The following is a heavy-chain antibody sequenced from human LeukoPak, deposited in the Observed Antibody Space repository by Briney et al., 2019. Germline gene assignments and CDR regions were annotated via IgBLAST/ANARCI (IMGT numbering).Heavy chain of an antibody. J-gene: IGHJ1*01. V-gene: IGHV3-23*01. CDR3: AKPGGQQLVLGAEYFQH. CDR2: ISGSGGST. Sequence: GGSLRLSCAASGFTFSSYAMSWVRQVPGKGLEWVSAISGSGGSTYYADSVKGRFTISRDNSKNTLYLQMNSLRAEDTAVYYCAKPGGQQLVLGAEYFQHWGQGTLVTVSS. D-gene: IGHD6-13*01. CDR1: GFTFSSYA.